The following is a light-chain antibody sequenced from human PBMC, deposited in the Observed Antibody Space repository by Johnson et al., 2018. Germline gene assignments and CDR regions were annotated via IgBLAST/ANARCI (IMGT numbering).Light chain of an antibody. CDR2: ENN. CDR3: GTWDSSLMSGNV. Sequence: QSVLTQPPSVSAAPGQKVTISCSGSSSNIGNNYVSWYQQLPGTAPKLLIYENNKRPSGIPDRFSGSKSGTSATLGITGLQTGDEADYSCGTWDSSLMSGNVFGTVPNVTLL. J-gene: IGLJ1*01. V-gene: IGLV1-51*02. CDR1: SSNIGNNY.